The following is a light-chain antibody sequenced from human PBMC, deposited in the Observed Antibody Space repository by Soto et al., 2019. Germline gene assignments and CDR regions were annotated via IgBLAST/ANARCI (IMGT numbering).Light chain of an antibody. Sequence: QSALTQPPSASGSPGQSVTITCTGTSSDVGAYNYVSWYQQHPGKAPKLMIYEVTKRPSGVPDRFSGSKSGNTASLTVSGLQAEDEADYYCSSNVGGYSFVFGGGTKLTVL. CDR3: SSNVGGYSFV. J-gene: IGLJ3*02. CDR2: EVT. CDR1: SSDVGAYNY. V-gene: IGLV2-8*01.